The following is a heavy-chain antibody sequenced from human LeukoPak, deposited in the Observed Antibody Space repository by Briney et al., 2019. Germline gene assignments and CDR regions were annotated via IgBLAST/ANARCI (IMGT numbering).Heavy chain of an antibody. CDR1: GFSVSNNY. V-gene: IGHV3-53*01. CDR3: ARLAYYRGSETR. Sequence: GGSLRLSCAASGFSVSNNYLTWVRQAPGKGLEWVSVIYNDGRIYYADSVKSRFTISRDSSKNTLYLQMNSLRAEDTAVYYCARLAYYRGSETRWGQGTLVTVSS. J-gene: IGHJ4*02. D-gene: IGHD3-22*01. CDR2: IYNDGRI.